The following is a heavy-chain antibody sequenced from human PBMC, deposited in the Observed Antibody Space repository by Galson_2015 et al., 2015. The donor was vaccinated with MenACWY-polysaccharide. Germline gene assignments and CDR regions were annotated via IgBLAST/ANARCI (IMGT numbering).Heavy chain of an antibody. V-gene: IGHV3-7*03. Sequence: SLRLSCAASGFTFSTYWMNWVRQAPGKGLEWVAIIKQDGSAIHYMDSVRGRFTISRDNAKKSLFLQMNSLRTEDTAVYYCAGGSGYLIDDWGQGTLVTVSS. CDR3: AGGSGYLIDD. CDR2: IKQDGSAI. D-gene: IGHD2-2*03. CDR1: GFTFSTYW. J-gene: IGHJ4*02.